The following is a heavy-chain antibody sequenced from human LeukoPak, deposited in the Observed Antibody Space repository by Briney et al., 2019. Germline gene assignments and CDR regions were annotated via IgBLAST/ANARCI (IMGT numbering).Heavy chain of an antibody. CDR1: GDSIRNTNHY. D-gene: IGHD6-13*01. V-gene: IGHV4-39*01. J-gene: IGHJ4*02. CDR3: AGPISSWFRSFDS. Sequence: SETLSLTCTVSGDSIRNTNHYWGWIRQPPGEGLEWIGTIYYVGNTYYTPSLKSRVTMSVDTTKNQFSLKLNSVTAADTAVYYCAGPISSWFRSFDSWGPGTMVTVSS. CDR2: IYYVGNT.